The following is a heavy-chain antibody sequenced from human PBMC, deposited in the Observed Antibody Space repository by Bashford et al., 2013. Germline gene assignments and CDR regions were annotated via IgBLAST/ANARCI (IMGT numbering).Heavy chain of an antibody. CDR3: ARGHTGSKLQFYYYYYMDV. V-gene: IGHV4-34*01. CDR1: GGSFSGYY. CDR2: INHSGST. D-gene: IGHD5-24*01. Sequence: SETLSLTCAVYGGSFSGYYWSWIRQPPGKGLEWIGEINHSGSTNYNPSLKSRVTISVDTSKNQFSLKLSSVTAADTAVYYCARGHTGSKLQFYYYYYMDVWGKGTTVTVSS. J-gene: IGHJ6*03.